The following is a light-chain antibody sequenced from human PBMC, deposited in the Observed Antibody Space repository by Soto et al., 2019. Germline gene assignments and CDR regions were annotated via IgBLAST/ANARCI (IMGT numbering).Light chain of an antibody. CDR3: SSYAGSNDYV. V-gene: IGLV2-8*01. J-gene: IGLJ1*01. CDR2: EVS. CDR1: SSDVGGYNY. Sequence: LTQPPSASGSPGQSVTISCTGTSSDVGGYNYVSWYQQHPGKAPKLMIYEVSKRPSGVPDRFSGSKSGNTASLTVSGLQAEDEADYYCSSYAGSNDYVVGTGTKV.